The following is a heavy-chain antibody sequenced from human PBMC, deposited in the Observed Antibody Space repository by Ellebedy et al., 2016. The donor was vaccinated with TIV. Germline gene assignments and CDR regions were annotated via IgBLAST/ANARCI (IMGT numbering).Heavy chain of an antibody. Sequence: GESLKISCAASGFTVSSNYMSWVRQAPGKGLEWVSAISGSGGSTYYADSVKGRFTISRDNSKNTLYLQMNSLRAEDTAVYYCAKDEGMDVWGQGTTVTVSS. J-gene: IGHJ6*02. V-gene: IGHV3-23*01. CDR3: AKDEGMDV. CDR2: ISGSGGST. CDR1: GFTVSSNY.